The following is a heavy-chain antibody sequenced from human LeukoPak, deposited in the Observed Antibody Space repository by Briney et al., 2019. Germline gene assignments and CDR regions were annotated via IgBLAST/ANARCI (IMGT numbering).Heavy chain of an antibody. CDR1: GYSFTSYW. D-gene: IGHD6-13*01. CDR3: AREGGIAAAGIPFDY. V-gene: IGHV5-51*01. CDR2: IYPGDSDT. Sequence: GESLKISCKGSGYSFTSYWIGWVRQMPGKGLEWMGIIYPGDSDTRYSPSFQGQVTISADKSISTAYLQWSSLRASDTAMYYCAREGGIAAAGIPFDYWGQGTLVTVSS. J-gene: IGHJ4*02.